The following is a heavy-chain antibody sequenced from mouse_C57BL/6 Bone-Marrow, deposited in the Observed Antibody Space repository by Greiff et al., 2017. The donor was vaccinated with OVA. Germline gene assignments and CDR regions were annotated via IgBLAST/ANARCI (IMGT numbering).Heavy chain of an antibody. CDR1: GFTFSSYT. Sequence: EVQVVESGGGLVKPGGSLKLSCAASGFTFSSYTMSWVRQTPEKRLEWVATISGGGGNTYYPDSVKGRFTITIDNAKNTLYLQMSSLRSEDTALYYCARHDYYGSLFDYWGQGTTVTVSS. D-gene: IGHD1-1*01. CDR2: ISGGGGNT. V-gene: IGHV5-9*01. J-gene: IGHJ2*01. CDR3: ARHDYYGSLFDY.